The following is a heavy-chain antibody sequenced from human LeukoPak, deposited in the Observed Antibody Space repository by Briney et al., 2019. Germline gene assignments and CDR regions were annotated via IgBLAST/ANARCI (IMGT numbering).Heavy chain of an antibody. J-gene: IGHJ4*02. CDR2: IYYSGST. CDR1: GGSISSGDYY. V-gene: IGHV4-30-4*01. D-gene: IGHD1-26*01. CDR3: ARDSGAVEATGVGFDY. Sequence: SETLSLTCTVSGGSISSGDYYWSWIRQPPGKGLEWIGYIYYSGSTYYNPSLKSRVTISVDTSKNQFSLKLSSVTAADTAVYYCARDSGAVEATGVGFDYWGQGTLVTVSS.